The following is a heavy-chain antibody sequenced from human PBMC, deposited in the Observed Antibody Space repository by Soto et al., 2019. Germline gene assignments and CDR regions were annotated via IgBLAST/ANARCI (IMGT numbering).Heavy chain of an antibody. CDR3: ASLVRGDNPMGMDV. J-gene: IGHJ6*02. V-gene: IGHV3-64D*06. Sequence: PGGSLILSCSASGFIFRSYAMHLVRQAPGKGLEYVSAITSDGGFTNCADSVKGRFTISRDNSKNTLYLQMSSLRAEDTAVYYCASLVRGDNPMGMDVWGQGTTVTVSS. CDR2: ITSDGGFT. D-gene: IGHD3-10*01. CDR1: GFIFRSYA.